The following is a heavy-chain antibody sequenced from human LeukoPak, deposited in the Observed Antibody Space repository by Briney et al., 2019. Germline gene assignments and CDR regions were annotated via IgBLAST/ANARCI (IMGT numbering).Heavy chain of an antibody. D-gene: IGHD3-22*01. V-gene: IGHV4-59*11. Sequence: PSETLSLTCTVSGGSISSHYWSWIRQPPGKGLEWIGYIYYSGSTNYNPSLKSRVTISVDTSKNQFSLKLSSVTAADTAVYYCARDLGYDSSGLLLGDAFDIWGQGTMVTVSS. CDR3: ARDLGYDSSGLLLGDAFDI. J-gene: IGHJ3*02. CDR1: GGSISSHY. CDR2: IYYSGST.